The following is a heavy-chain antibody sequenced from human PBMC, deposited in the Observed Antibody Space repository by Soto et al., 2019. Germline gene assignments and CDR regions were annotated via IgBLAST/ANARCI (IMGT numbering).Heavy chain of an antibody. J-gene: IGHJ5*02. D-gene: IGHD2-2*01. CDR1: GASMSSGGYY. Sequence: PSETLSLTCTVSGASMSSGGYYWTWIRQSPGKGLEWIGYIYYSGSTYYNPSLESRVAISLDTSRSQFSLTLHSVTAADTAIYYCARVPDRWGQGTLVTVSS. V-gene: IGHV4-31*03. CDR2: IYYSGST. CDR3: ARVPDR.